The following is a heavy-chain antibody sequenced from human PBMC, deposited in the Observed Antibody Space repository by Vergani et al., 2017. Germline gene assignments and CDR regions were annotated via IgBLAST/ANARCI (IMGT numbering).Heavy chain of an antibody. D-gene: IGHD6-13*01. CDR1: GFTFSSYG. CDR3: ARGYSSRGNDY. CDR2: IWYDGSNK. V-gene: IGHV3-33*01. Sequence: QVQLVESGGGVVQPGRSLRLSCAASGFTFSSYGMHWVRQAPGKGREWVAVIWYDGSNKYYADPVKGRFTISRDNSKNTLYLQMNSLRAEDTAVYYCARGYSSRGNDYWGQGTLVTVSS. J-gene: IGHJ4*02.